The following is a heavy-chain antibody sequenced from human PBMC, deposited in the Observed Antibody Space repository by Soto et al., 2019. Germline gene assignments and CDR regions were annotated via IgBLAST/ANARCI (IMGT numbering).Heavy chain of an antibody. CDR2: IYPGYSDT. V-gene: IGHV5-51*01. CDR1: GYSFTSYW. Sequence: PGEPLKISCKGSGYSFTSYWIGWVSQMPGKGLEWMGIIYPGYSDTRYSPSFQGQVTISADRSISTAYLQWSSLKASDTAMYYCARRRHLYNWFDPSGQGTLVTVSS. D-gene: IGHD1-1*01. CDR3: ARRRHLYNWFDP. J-gene: IGHJ5*02.